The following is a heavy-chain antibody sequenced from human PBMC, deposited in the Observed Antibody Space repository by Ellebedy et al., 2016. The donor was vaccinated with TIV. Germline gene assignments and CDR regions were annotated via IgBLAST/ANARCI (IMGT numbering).Heavy chain of an antibody. V-gene: IGHV1-8*01. J-gene: IGHJ6*03. D-gene: IGHD5-18*01. CDR2: VNPNSGYT. CDR3: GTPMVGDFSYYYMDV. CDR1: GYTFTSYD. Sequence: ASVKVSXXASGYTFTSYDIHWVRQAPGQELEWMGWVNPNSGYTGYAQMFQGRVTMTRNTSINTAYMELRSLRSDDTAVYYCGTPMVGDFSYYYMDVWGKGTTVTVPS.